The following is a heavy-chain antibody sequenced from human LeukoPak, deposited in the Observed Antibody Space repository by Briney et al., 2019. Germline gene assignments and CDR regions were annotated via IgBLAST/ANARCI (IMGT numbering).Heavy chain of an antibody. CDR2: ISSSSSYI. Sequence: GGSLRLSCAASGFTFSSYSMNWVRQAPGKGLEWVSSISSSSSYIYYADSVKGRFTISRDNAKNTLYLQLNRLRAEDTALYYCARVGYVDEAFDNWGQGVLVTVSS. CDR3: ARVGYVDEAFDN. CDR1: GFTFSSYS. V-gene: IGHV3-21*04. J-gene: IGHJ4*02. D-gene: IGHD3-16*01.